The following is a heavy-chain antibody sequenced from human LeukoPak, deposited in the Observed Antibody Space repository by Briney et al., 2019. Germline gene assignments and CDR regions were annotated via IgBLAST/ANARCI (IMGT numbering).Heavy chain of an antibody. CDR1: GGSFSGYY. J-gene: IGHJ4*02. Sequence: PSETLSLTCAVYGGSFSGYYWSWIRQPPGKGPEWIWEINHSGSTNYNPSLKSRVTISVDTSKNQFSLKLSSVTAADTAVYYCARASKAARLHYWGQGTLVTVSS. CDR3: ARASKAARLHY. D-gene: IGHD6-6*01. V-gene: IGHV4-34*01. CDR2: INHSGST.